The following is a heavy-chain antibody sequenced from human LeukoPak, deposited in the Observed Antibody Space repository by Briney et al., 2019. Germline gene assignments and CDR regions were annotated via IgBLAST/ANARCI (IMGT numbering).Heavy chain of an antibody. CDR2: INPSGTT. D-gene: IGHD2-2*01. J-gene: IGHJ4*02. CDR3: ARGLPATFDF. Sequence: GASVKXXCKASXXIFTNYYMYWVRQAPGQGLEWMGIINPSGTTTYAQKFQGRVTMTNETSTSTVYMELSSLRSEDTAVYYCARGLPATFDFWGQGTLVTVSS. CDR1: XXIFTNYY. V-gene: IGHV1-46*03.